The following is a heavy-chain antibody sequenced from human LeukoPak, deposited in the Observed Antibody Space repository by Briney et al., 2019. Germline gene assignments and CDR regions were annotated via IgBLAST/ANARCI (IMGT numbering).Heavy chain of an antibody. J-gene: IGHJ6*02. CDR3: AKGVGCSSTSCYDYYYYGMDV. CDR1: GFTFSSYG. D-gene: IGHD2-2*01. Sequence: PGGSLRLSCAASGFTFSSYGMHWVRQAPGKGLEWVAVMSYVGGNKYYADSVKGRFTISRDNSKNTLYLQMNSLRAEDTAVYYCAKGVGCSSTSCYDYYYYGMDVWGQGTTVTVSS. V-gene: IGHV3-30*18. CDR2: MSYVGGNK.